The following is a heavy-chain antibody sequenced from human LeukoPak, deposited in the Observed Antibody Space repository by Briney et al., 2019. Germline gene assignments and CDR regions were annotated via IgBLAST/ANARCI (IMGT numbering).Heavy chain of an antibody. V-gene: IGHV4-4*07. Sequence: SETLSLTCTVSGGSISTHYWSWVRQPAGKGLEWLGRIFTTGNTNVNPLYNPSLKSRVTISVDTSKNQFSLKLSSVTAADTAVYYCARDQMSSSWYKGVWFDPWGQGTLVTVSS. J-gene: IGHJ5*02. CDR1: GGSISTHY. CDR3: ARDQMSSSWYKGVWFDP. D-gene: IGHD6-13*01. CDR2: IFTTGNT.